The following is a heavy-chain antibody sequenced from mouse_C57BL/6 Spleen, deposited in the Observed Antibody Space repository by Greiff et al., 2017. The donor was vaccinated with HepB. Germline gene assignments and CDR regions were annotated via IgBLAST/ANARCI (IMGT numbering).Heavy chain of an antibody. CDR1: GYAFSSSW. Sequence: VQLQQSGPELVKPGASVKISCKASGYAFSSSWMNWVKQRPGKGLEWIGRIYPGDGDTNYNGKFKGKATLTADKSSSTAYMQLSSLTSEDSAVYVCASPYDSWYFDVWGTGTTVTVSS. CDR2: IYPGDGDT. V-gene: IGHV1-82*01. CDR3: ASPYDSWYFDV. J-gene: IGHJ1*03. D-gene: IGHD2-4*01.